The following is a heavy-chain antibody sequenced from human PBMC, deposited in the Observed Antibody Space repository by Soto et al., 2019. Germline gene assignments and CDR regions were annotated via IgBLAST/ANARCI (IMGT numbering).Heavy chain of an antibody. CDR2: ISSSSSYI. D-gene: IGHD6-13*01. Sequence: GGSLRLSCAASGFTFSSYSMNWVRQAPGKGLEWVSSISSSSSYIYYADSVKGRFTISRDNAKNSLYLQMNSLRAEDTAVYYCARAVSSSFAPHFDDWGQGTLVTVSS. CDR3: ARAVSSSFAPHFDD. J-gene: IGHJ4*02. CDR1: GFTFSSYS. V-gene: IGHV3-21*01.